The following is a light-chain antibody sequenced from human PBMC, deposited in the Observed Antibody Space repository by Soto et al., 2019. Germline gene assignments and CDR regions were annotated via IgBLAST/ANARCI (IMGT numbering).Light chain of an antibody. V-gene: IGKV3-20*01. CDR3: QQYGRSPTT. CDR1: ESVSGTY. Sequence: VLTQSPGTLSLSPGERATLSCRASESVSGTYVAWYQQTPGQAPRLLISGASNRATGIPDRFAASGSGTDFTLTISGLEPEDSAVYFCQQYGRSPTTFGPGTKVEIK. CDR2: GAS. J-gene: IGKJ3*01.